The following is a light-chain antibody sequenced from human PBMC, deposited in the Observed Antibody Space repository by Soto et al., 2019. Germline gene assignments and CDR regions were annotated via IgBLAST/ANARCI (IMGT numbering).Light chain of an antibody. CDR1: QSISSY. CDR2: QAS. V-gene: IGKV1-5*03. J-gene: IGKJ4*01. CDR3: QQYDNYPLT. Sequence: DIQMTQSPSSLSASIGDKVTITCRASQSISSYLNWYQQKPGKAPNLLIYQASTLETGVPSRFSGSGSGTEFTLTISGLQPDDFASYYCQQYDNYPLTFGGGTKVDIK.